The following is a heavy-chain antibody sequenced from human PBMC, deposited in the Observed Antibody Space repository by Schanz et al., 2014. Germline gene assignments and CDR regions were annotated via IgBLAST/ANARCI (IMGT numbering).Heavy chain of an antibody. CDR3: TRDRGALINHNDALDL. D-gene: IGHD3-16*01. J-gene: IGHJ3*01. CDR2: TSTDGTKT. V-gene: IGHV3-30*04. CDR1: GFTFRDHA. Sequence: HVQLVESGGGVVQPGTSLRLSCAASGFTFRDHAMHWVRQAPGQGLEKVAVTSTDGTKTYYAASVRGRFTISRDNSKNTVYLQMNSLRSEDTAVYYCTRDRGALINHNDALDLWGQGTMVSVSS.